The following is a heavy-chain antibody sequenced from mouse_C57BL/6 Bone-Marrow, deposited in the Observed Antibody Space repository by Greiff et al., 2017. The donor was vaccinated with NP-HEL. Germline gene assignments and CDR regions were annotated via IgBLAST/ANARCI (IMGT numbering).Heavy chain of an antibody. CDR1: GFNIKDDY. CDR3: TPHYYGSSYCDY. V-gene: IGHV14-4*01. CDR2: IDPENGDT. J-gene: IGHJ2*01. D-gene: IGHD1-1*01. Sequence: EVQLQQSGAELVRPGASVKLSCTASGFNIKDDYMHWVKQRPEQGLEWIGWIDPENGDTEYASKFQGKATITADTSSNTAYLQLSSLTSEDTAVYYCTPHYYGSSYCDYWGQGTTLTVSS.